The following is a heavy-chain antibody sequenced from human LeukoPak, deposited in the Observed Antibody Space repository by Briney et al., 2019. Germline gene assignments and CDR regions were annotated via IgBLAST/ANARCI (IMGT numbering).Heavy chain of an antibody. V-gene: IGHV3-7*01. Sequence: GGSLRLSCAASGFTFSSHWMSWVRQAPGKGLERVANIKEDGSEIYYVDSVKGRFTISRDNAENSLYLQMNSLRAEDTAVYYCTRRGYGYWGQGTLVTVSS. CDR2: IKEDGSEI. CDR1: GFTFSSHW. D-gene: IGHD5-18*01. J-gene: IGHJ4*02. CDR3: TRRGYGY.